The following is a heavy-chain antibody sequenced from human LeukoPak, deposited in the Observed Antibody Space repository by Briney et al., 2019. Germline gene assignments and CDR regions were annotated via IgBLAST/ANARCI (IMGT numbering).Heavy chain of an antibody. CDR3: ATIAAAGWSVV. Sequence: GGSLRLSCAASGFTFSDAWMSWVRQAPGKGLEWVGRIKSRTHGGTTDYAAPVKGRFTISRDDSKNTLYLQINSLKTEDTAVYYCATIAAAGWSVVWGQGTLVTVSS. CDR1: GFTFSDAW. D-gene: IGHD6-13*01. V-gene: IGHV3-15*01. J-gene: IGHJ4*02. CDR2: IKSRTHGGTT.